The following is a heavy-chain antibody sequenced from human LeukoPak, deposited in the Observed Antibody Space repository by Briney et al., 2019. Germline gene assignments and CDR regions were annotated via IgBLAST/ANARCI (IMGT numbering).Heavy chain of an antibody. Sequence: ASVKVSCKASGYTFTGXYMXWVRXXPGQGXXWMGWINPNSGDTNYAQKFQGRVTMTRDTSISTAYMELSSLRSDDTAVYYCARVDSRGRHFDYWGQGTLVTVSS. CDR1: GYTFTGXY. CDR2: INPNSGDT. J-gene: IGHJ4*02. CDR3: ARVDSRGRHFDY. D-gene: IGHD3-16*01. V-gene: IGHV1-2*02.